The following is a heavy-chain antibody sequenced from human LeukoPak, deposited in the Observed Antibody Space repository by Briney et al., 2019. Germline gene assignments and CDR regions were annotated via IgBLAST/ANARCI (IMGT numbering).Heavy chain of an antibody. D-gene: IGHD2-15*01. V-gene: IGHV3-64*01. CDR1: GFXFNNYA. CDR3: ARYCNGVNCYSGYDY. CDR2: ISNNGDST. J-gene: IGHJ4*02. Sequence: GGSLRLSCAASGFXFNNYAFHWVRQAPGKGLEYVSAISNNGDSTYYANSVKGRFTISRDNSKNTLYLQMGSLRAEDMAVYYCARYCNGVNCYSGYDYWGQGTLVTVSS.